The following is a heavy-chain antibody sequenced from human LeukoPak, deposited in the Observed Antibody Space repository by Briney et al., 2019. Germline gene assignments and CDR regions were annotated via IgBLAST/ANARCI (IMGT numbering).Heavy chain of an antibody. D-gene: IGHD3-3*02. V-gene: IGHV4-39*07. J-gene: IGHJ6*03. CDR2: IYYSGST. CDR1: GGSISSSSYY. Sequence: SETLSLTCTVSGGSISSSSYYWGWIRQPPGKGLEWIGSIYYSGSTYYNPSLKSRVTISVDTSKNQFSLKLSSVTAADTAVYYCARGPHFWSGYYRFGDYYMDVWGKGTTVTVSS. CDR3: ARGPHFWSGYYRFGDYYMDV.